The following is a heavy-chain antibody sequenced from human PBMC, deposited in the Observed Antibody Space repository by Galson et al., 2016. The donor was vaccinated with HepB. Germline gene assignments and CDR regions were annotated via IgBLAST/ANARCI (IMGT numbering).Heavy chain of an antibody. CDR3: ARAPYNDFVVDY. V-gene: IGHV3-23*01. D-gene: IGHD5-24*01. CDR2: ISGNGGMT. CDR1: GFTFTNHA. J-gene: IGHJ4*02. Sequence: SLRLSCAATGFTFTNHAMGWVRQAPGKGLEWVSVISGNGGMTHYADYVKGRFTISRDNSKTTLYLEVNGLRAEDTAIYYCARAPYNDFVVDYWGQGALVTVSS.